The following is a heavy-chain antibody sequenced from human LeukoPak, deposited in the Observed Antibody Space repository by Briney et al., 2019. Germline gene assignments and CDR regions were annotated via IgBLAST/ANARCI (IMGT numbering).Heavy chain of an antibody. CDR2: IRYDGGNK. CDR1: GFTFSSYG. Sequence: GGSLRLSCAASGFTFSSYGMHWVRQAPGKGREWVAFIRYDGGNKYYADSVKGRFTISRDNSKHTLYLQMNSLRAEDTAVYYCAKKMVRGVITSLDYWGQGTLVTVSS. V-gene: IGHV3-30*02. D-gene: IGHD3-10*01. J-gene: IGHJ4*02. CDR3: AKKMVRGVITSLDY.